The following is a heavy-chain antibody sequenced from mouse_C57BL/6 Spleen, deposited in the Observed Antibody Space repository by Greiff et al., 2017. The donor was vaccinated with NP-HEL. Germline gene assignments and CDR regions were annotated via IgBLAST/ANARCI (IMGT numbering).Heavy chain of an antibody. Sequence: EVQLQQSGPELVKPGASVKISCKASGYTFTDYYMNWVKQSHGKSLEWIGDINPNNGGTSYNQKFKGKATLTVDKSSSTAYMELRSLTSEDSAVYYCARGLGGFFFDYWGQGTTLTVSS. D-gene: IGHD3-3*01. CDR3: ARGLGGFFFDY. CDR2: INPNNGGT. J-gene: IGHJ2*01. CDR1: GYTFTDYY. V-gene: IGHV1-26*01.